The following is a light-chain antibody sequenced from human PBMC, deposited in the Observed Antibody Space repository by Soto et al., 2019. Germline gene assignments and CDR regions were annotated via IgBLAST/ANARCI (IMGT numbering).Light chain of an antibody. CDR1: QSVRSS. V-gene: IGKV3-11*01. CDR2: DAS. CDR3: QQYNDWWT. J-gene: IGKJ1*01. Sequence: IVLTQSPATLSLSPGERATLSCRASQSVRSSLAWYQQQPGQAPRLLIYDASNRATGIPGRFSGSGSGTDFTLTISSLDPKDFAVYYCQQYNDWWTFGQGTKVEIK.